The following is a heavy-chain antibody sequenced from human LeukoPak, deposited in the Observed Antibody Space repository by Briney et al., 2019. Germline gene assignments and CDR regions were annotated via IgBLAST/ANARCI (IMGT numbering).Heavy chain of an antibody. CDR1: GGSFSGYY. V-gene: IGHV4-34*01. Sequence: SETLSLTCAVYGGSFSGYYWSWIRQPPGKGLEWIGEINHSGSTNYNPSLKSRVTISVDTSKNQFSLKLSSVTAAETVVYYRAKRRGWFDPWGQGTLVTVSS. D-gene: IGHD6-25*01. CDR3: AKRRGWFDP. J-gene: IGHJ5*02. CDR2: INHSGST.